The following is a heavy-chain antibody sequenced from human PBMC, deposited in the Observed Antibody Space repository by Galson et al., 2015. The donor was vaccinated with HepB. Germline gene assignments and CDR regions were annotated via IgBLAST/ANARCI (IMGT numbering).Heavy chain of an antibody. CDR3: ARHTDGGNAEHGFHI. CDR2: VSSGGRI. J-gene: IGHJ3*02. D-gene: IGHD4-23*01. Sequence: ETLSLTCSVSGGSISITTYLWGWIRQSPEKGLEWIGTVSSGGRIYYNPSLKSRVDISVDTSNNQFSLNLRSVTAADAAVYYCARHTDGGNAEHGFHIWGQGTMVTVSS. CDR1: GGSISITTYL. V-gene: IGHV4-39*01.